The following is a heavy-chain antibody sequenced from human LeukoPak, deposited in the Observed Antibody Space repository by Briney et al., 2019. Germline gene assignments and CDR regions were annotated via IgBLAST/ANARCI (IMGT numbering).Heavy chain of an antibody. J-gene: IGHJ4*02. D-gene: IGHD6-13*01. V-gene: IGHV3-66*01. CDR3: ASFARRFSSTPRGY. CDR1: GFTVSSNY. CDR2: IYSGGST. Sequence: GGSLRLSCAASGFTVSSNYMSWVRQAPGKGLEWVSVIYSGGSTYYADSVKGRFTISRDNSKNTLYLQMNSLRAEDTAVYYCASFARRFSSTPRGYWGQGTLVTVSS.